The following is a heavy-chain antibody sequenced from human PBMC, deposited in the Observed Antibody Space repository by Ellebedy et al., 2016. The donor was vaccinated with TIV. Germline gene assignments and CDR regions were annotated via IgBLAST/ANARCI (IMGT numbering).Heavy chain of an antibody. CDR3: ARLGVIAAAGASDY. CDR2: ISYSGDLM. Sequence: PGGSLRLSCAASGFTFSGYYMRWFRQAPGKGPECVSYISYSGDLMYYADSVKGRFTTSRDNAENSLYLQMNSLRAEDTAVYYCARLGVIAAAGASDYWGQGTLVIVSS. CDR1: GFTFSGYY. D-gene: IGHD6-13*01. J-gene: IGHJ4*02. V-gene: IGHV3-11*01.